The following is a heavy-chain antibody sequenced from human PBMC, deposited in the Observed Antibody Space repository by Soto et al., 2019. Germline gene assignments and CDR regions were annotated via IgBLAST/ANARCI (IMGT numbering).Heavy chain of an antibody. CDR1: GYSFTSLD. Sequence: HVQLVQSGAEVREPGASVKVSCKASGYSFTSLDSNWVRQTAGQGLEWMGWMQPSTGRTGYAQKFQGRVTMTRDTSINTAYMELPTLTPDDTAFYYCARGVSAGVDYWGQGTLVTVSS. J-gene: IGHJ4*02. D-gene: IGHD1-26*01. CDR3: ARGVSAGVDY. V-gene: IGHV1-8*01. CDR2: MQPSTGRT.